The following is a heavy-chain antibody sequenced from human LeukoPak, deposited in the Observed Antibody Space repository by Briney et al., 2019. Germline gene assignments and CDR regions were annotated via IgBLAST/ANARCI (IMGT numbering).Heavy chain of an antibody. CDR2: INHSGST. D-gene: IGHD6-13*01. J-gene: IGHJ4*02. Sequence: SETLSLTCAVYGWSFSGYYWSGILQPPGKGLEWIGEINHSGSTNYNPYLKSRVNISVDTSTNQFPLKLRSVTAADTAVYYCARSDIAAAGAPFDYWGQGTLVTVSS. CDR3: ARSDIAAAGAPFDY. CDR1: GWSFSGYY. V-gene: IGHV4-34*01.